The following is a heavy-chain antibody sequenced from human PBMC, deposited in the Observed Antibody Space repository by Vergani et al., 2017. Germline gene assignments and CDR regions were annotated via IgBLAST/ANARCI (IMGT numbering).Heavy chain of an antibody. Sequence: QVQLVESGGGLVKPGGSLRLSCAASGFTFSDYYMSWIRQAPGKGLEWVSYISSSSSYTNYADSVKCRFTISRDNAKNSLYLQMNSLRAEDTAVYYCARDGKYYYDSSGKDWGQGTLVTVSS. D-gene: IGHD3-22*01. CDR2: ISSSSSYT. V-gene: IGHV3-11*05. CDR1: GFTFSDYY. CDR3: ARDGKYYYDSSGKD. J-gene: IGHJ4*02.